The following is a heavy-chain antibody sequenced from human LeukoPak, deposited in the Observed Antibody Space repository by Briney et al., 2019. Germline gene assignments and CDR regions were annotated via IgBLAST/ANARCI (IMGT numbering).Heavy chain of an antibody. V-gene: IGHV1-2*02. CDR1: GYTFTGYY. Sequence: ASLKVSCKASGYTFTGYYMHWVRHAPGQGLEWMGWINHNSGGTNYAQKFQGRVTMTRDTSISTAYMELSRLRSDDTAVYYCARARPHTSGDYWGQGTLVTVSS. CDR3: ARARPHTSGDY. D-gene: IGHD3-10*01. J-gene: IGHJ4*02. CDR2: INHNSGGT.